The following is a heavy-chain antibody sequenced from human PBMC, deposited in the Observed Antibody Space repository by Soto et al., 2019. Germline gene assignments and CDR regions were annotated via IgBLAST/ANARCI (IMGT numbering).Heavy chain of an antibody. V-gene: IGHV4-59*01. Sequence: SETLSLTCTVSGGSISSYYWSWIRQPPGKGLEWIGYIYYSGSTNYNPSLKSRVTISVDTSKNQFSLKRSSVTAADTAVYYCAAHEYSSSSYYYGMDVWGQGTTVTVSS. CDR3: AAHEYSSSSYYYGMDV. CDR1: GGSISSYY. J-gene: IGHJ6*02. CDR2: IYYSGST. D-gene: IGHD6-6*01.